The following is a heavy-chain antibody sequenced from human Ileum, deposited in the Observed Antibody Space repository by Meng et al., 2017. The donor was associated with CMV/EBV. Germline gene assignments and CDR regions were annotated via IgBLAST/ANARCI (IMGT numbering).Heavy chain of an antibody. D-gene: IGHD3-10*01. CDR2: IQPTGTT. CDR3: ARAAARGVPVDL. Sequence: QLTEPVQHTRQPLQTLSPTVPLPGGTLTCYYWTWIRQPAGKGLEWIGRIQPTGTTDDNPSLRSRVCMSLDKSKNQFSLKLTSVTAADTAVYYCARAAARGVPVDLWGQGTLVTVSS. V-gene: IGHV4-4*07. J-gene: IGHJ5*02. CDR1: GGTLTCYY.